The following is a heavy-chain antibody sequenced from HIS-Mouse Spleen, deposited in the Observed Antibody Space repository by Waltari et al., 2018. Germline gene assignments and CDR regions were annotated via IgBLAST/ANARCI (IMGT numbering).Heavy chain of an antibody. Sequence: QVQLQESGPGLVKPSQTLSLTCTVSGGSISSGAYYCSWIRQPPGKGLEWIGYIYYSGSTYYNPSLKSRVTISVDTSKNQFSLKLSSVTAADTAVYYCARETLPFDDAFDIWGQGTMVTVSS. V-gene: IGHV4-30-4*01. D-gene: IGHD3-9*01. CDR2: IYYSGST. J-gene: IGHJ3*02. CDR1: GGSISSGAYY. CDR3: ARETLPFDDAFDI.